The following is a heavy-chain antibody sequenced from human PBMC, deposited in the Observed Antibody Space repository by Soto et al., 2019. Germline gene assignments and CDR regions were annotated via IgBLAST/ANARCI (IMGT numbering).Heavy chain of an antibody. D-gene: IGHD3-10*01. CDR1: GCTFTSYG. J-gene: IGHJ5*02. CDR2: ISAYNGNT. CDR3: ARTTVVRGREIRFDP. V-gene: IGHV1-18*01. Sequence: QVQLVQSGAEVKKPGASVKFSCKASGCTFTSYGISWVRQAPGQGLEWMGWISAYNGNTNYAQKLQGRVTMTTDTSTSTAYMELRSLRSDDTAVYYCARTTVVRGREIRFDPWGQGTLVTVSS.